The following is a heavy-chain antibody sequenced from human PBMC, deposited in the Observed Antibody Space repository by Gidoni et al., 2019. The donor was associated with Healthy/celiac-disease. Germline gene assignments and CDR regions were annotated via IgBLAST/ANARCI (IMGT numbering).Heavy chain of an antibody. CDR3: ARDSHDLELHGMDV. J-gene: IGHJ6*02. CDR1: GGSISSSNW. Sequence: QVQLQESGPGLVKPSGTLSLTCAVSGGSISSSNWWSVVRQPPGKGLEWIGEIYHSGSTNYNPSIKRRVTISVDKSKNQFSLKLSSVTAADTAVYYCARDSHDLELHGMDVWGQGTTVTVSS. D-gene: IGHD1-7*01. V-gene: IGHV4-4*02. CDR2: IYHSGST.